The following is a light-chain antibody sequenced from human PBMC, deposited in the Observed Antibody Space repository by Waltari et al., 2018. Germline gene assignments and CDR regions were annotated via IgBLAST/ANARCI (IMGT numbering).Light chain of an antibody. V-gene: IGLV2-8*01. CDR2: EVT. CDR3: TSYAGINNFPYV. CDR1: SSDVGSSNS. Sequence: QSALTQPPSASGSPGQSVTISCTGTSSDVGSSNSVSWYQHHPGKAPKLIIYEVTKRPSGVPDRFSGSKSGNTASLTVSGLQADDEADYYYTSYAGINNFPYVFGTGTKVTVL. J-gene: IGLJ1*01.